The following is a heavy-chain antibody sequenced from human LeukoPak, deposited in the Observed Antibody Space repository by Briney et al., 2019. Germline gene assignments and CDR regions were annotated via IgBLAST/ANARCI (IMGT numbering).Heavy chain of an antibody. D-gene: IGHD3-10*01. Sequence: PSETLSLTCTVSGGSISSSSYYWGWIRQPPGKGLEWIGSIYYSGSTYYNPSLKSRVTISVDTSKNQFSLKLSSVTAADTAVYYCARRQGYITMVRGVIIDTYFDYWGQGTLVTVSS. CDR2: IYYSGST. CDR1: GGSISSSSYY. CDR3: ARRQGYITMVRGVIIDTYFDY. J-gene: IGHJ4*02. V-gene: IGHV4-39*01.